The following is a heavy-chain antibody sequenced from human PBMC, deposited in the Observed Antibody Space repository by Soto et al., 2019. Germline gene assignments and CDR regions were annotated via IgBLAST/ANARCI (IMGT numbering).Heavy chain of an antibody. J-gene: IGHJ4*02. CDR2: INPSGIT. CDR3: ARGYIQPDTISGPPFY. CDR1: GGSFSGYY. Sequence: PSETLSLTCAVYGGSFSGYYWSWIRQPPGKGLEWIGEINPSGITNYNPSLKSRVTISVDTSMNQFSLKLTSVTAADTAVYYCARGYIQPDTISGPPFYWGQGTLVTVSS. D-gene: IGHD3-3*01. V-gene: IGHV4-34*01.